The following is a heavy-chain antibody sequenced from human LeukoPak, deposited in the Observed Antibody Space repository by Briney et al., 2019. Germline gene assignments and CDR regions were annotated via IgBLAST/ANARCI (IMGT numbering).Heavy chain of an antibody. Sequence: SETLSLTCTVSGGSISSGDYYWSWIRQPPGKGLEWIGYIYDSGSTYYNPSLKSRVTISVDTSKNQFSLKLSSVTAADTAVYYCARADCSGGSCPFDYWGQGTLVTVSS. D-gene: IGHD2-15*01. CDR2: IYDSGST. CDR1: GGSISSGDYY. V-gene: IGHV4-30-4*01. CDR3: ARADCSGGSCPFDY. J-gene: IGHJ4*02.